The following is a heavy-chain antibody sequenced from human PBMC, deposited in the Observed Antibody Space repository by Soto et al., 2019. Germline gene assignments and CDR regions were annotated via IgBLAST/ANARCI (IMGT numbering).Heavy chain of an antibody. J-gene: IGHJ6*03. CDR3: ARGLCSSTSCHDYYYYYMDV. CDR1: GYTFTSYD. D-gene: IGHD2-2*01. V-gene: IGHV1-8*01. CDR2: MNPNSGNT. Sequence: QVQLVQSGAEVKKPGASVKVSCKASGYTFTSYDINWVRQATGQGLEWMGWMNPNSGNTGYAQKFQGRVTMTRNTSISTAYMELSSLRSEDTAVYYCARGLCSSTSCHDYYYYYMDVWGKGTTVTVSS.